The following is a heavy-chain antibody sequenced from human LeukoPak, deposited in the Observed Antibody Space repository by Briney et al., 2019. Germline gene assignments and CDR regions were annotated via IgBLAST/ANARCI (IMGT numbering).Heavy chain of an antibody. D-gene: IGHD3-16*01. V-gene: IGHV4-34*01. CDR1: GVSFNDYY. CDR3: ARMITGHDY. CDR2: INHSGYT. J-gene: IGHJ4*02. Sequence: PSDTLSLTCAVSGVSFNDYYWSWVRQTPGKGLEWIGEINHSGYTNDSPSLKSRVTLSIDTSRKQFSLNLRSVTVADTGIYYCARMITGHDYWGQGTLVTVSS.